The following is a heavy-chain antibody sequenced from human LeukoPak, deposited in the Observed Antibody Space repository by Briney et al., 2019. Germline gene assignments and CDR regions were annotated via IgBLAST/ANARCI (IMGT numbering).Heavy chain of an antibody. CDR2: ISAYNGNT. CDR1: GYTFTSYG. Sequence: ASVKVSCKASGYTFTSYGISWVRQAPGQGPEWMGWISAYNGNTNYAQKLQGRVTMTTDTSTSTAYMELRSLRSDDTAVYYCARSNIVVVPAASGDWFDPWGQGTLVTVSS. CDR3: ARSNIVVVPAASGDWFDP. J-gene: IGHJ5*02. D-gene: IGHD2-2*01. V-gene: IGHV1-18*01.